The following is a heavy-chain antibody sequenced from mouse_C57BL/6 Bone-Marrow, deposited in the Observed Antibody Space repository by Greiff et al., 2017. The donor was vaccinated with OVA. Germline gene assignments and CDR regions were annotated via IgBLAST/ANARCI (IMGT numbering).Heavy chain of an antibody. CDR3: ARDITTVLDY. J-gene: IGHJ2*01. CDR2: ISSGSSTI. V-gene: IGHV5-17*01. Sequence: EVKLMESGGGLVKPGGSLKLSCAASGFTFSDYGMHWVRQAPEKGLEWVAYISSGSSTIYYADTVKGRFTISRDNAKNTLFLQMTSLRSEDTAMYYCARDITTVLDYWGQGTTLTVSS. D-gene: IGHD1-1*01. CDR1: GFTFSDYG.